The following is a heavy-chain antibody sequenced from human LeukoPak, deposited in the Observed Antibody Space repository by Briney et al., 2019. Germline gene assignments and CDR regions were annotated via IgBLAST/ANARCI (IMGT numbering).Heavy chain of an antibody. Sequence: SETLSLTCTVSGGSISSYYWSWIRQPPGKGLEWIGYIYYSGSTNYNPSLKSRVTISVDTSKNQFSLKLSSVTAADTAVYYCARDRAREDYSNSNWFDPWGQGTLVTVSS. CDR3: ARDRAREDYSNSNWFDP. D-gene: IGHD4-11*01. V-gene: IGHV4-59*12. CDR1: GGSISSYY. J-gene: IGHJ5*02. CDR2: IYYSGST.